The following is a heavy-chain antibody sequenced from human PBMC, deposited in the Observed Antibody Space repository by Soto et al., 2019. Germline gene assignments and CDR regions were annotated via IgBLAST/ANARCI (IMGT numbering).Heavy chain of an antibody. V-gene: IGHV2-5*02. CDR2: IYWDDDK. CDR1: GFSLSTSGVG. CDR3: ALRRGYCSGGSCYSIWFDP. J-gene: IGHJ5*02. Sequence: KESGPTLVKPTQTLTLTCTLSGFSLSTSGVGVGWIRQPPGKALEWLTLIYWDDDKRYSPSLKSRLTITKDTSKNQVVLTMTNMDPVDTATYYCALRRGYCSGGSCYSIWFDPWGQGTLVTVSS. D-gene: IGHD2-15*01.